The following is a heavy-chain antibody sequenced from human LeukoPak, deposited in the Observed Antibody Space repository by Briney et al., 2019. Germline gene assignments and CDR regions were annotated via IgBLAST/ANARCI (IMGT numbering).Heavy chain of an antibody. CDR3: ARAEYYYDSSGYYYTLDY. CDR2: IYYSGST. D-gene: IGHD3-22*01. J-gene: IGHJ4*02. V-gene: IGHV4-59*01. Sequence: PSETLSLTCAVYGGSFSGYYWSWIRQPPGKGLEWIGYIYYSGSTNYNPSLKSRVTISVDTSKNQFSLKLSSVTAADTAVYYCARAEYYYDSSGYYYTLDYWGQGTLVTVSS. CDR1: GGSFSGYY.